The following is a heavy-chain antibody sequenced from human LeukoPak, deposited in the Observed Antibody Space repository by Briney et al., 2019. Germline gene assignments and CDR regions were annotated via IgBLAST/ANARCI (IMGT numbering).Heavy chain of an antibody. J-gene: IGHJ4*02. CDR2: ISSSGSTI. V-gene: IGHV3-48*03. CDR3: ARETPPVGGSHDDYDY. Sequence: GGSLRLSCAASGFTFSSYEMNWVRHAPGKGLEWVSYISSSGSTIYYADSVKGRFTISRDNAKNSLYLQMNSLRAEDTAVYYCARETPPVGGSHDDYDYWGQGTLVTVSS. D-gene: IGHD1-26*01. CDR1: GFTFSSYE.